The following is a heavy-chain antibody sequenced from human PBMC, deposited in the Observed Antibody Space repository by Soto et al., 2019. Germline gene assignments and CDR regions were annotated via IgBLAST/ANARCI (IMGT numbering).Heavy chain of an antibody. V-gene: IGHV3-13*01. J-gene: IGHJ4*02. CDR2: IGTAGDT. CDR3: ARGQEVGAHFFDS. Sequence: GGSLRLSCEASGFTFSGFDMHWVRQPTGEGLEWVSTIGTAGDTYYAVSVKGRFTISIDNAKNSLSLQMNSLRAGDTAVYFCARGQEVGAHFFDSWGQGTQVTVSS. CDR1: GFTFSGFD. D-gene: IGHD2-15*01.